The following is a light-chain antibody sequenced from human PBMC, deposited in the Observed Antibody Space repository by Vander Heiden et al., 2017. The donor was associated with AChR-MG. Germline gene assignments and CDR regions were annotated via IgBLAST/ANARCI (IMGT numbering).Light chain of an antibody. V-gene: IGKV1-5*01. CDR2: DAS. Sequence: DIQMTQSPSTLSASVGDRVTITCRASQSISSWLAWYQQKPGKAPKLLIYDASSLESGVPSRFSGSGSGKEFTLTISSLQPDDFETYYCQQDNRYSETFGQGTKVEIK. J-gene: IGKJ1*01. CDR3: QQDNRYSET. CDR1: QSISSW.